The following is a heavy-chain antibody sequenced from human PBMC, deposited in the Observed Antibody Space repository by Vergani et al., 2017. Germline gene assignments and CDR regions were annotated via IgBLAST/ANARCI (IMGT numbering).Heavy chain of an antibody. CDR3: TRTSLGIDGDYLY. CDR2: IRNKVKSYAT. J-gene: IGHJ4*02. D-gene: IGHD4-17*01. Sequence: EVQLVESGGGLVQPGGSLKVSCSASGFKFSGSAMHWIRQAPGKGLEWIGLIRNKVKSYATSYAASVQGRFTIARDDSKNTVYLQLNGLRADDTAVYHCTRTSLGIDGDYLYWGRGTLVTLSS. V-gene: IGHV3-73*01. CDR1: GFKFSGSA.